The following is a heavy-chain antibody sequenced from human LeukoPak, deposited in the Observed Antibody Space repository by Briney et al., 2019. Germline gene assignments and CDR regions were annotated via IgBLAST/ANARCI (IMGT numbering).Heavy chain of an antibody. J-gene: IGHJ4*02. V-gene: IGHV3-7*01. CDR1: GFAVGNSY. Sequence: PGGSLRLSCAASGFAVGNSYMSWVRQPPGKGLEWVANIKQDGSEKYYVDSVKGRFTISRDNAKNSLYLQMNSLRAEDTAVYYCARGNMITFGGVIVSDFDYWGQGTLVTVSS. CDR2: IKQDGSEK. D-gene: IGHD3-16*02. CDR3: ARGNMITFGGVIVSDFDY.